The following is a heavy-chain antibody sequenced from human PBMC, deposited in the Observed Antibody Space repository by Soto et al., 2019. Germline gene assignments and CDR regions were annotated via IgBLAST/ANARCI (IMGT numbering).Heavy chain of an antibody. J-gene: IGHJ5*02. CDR2: IYYSGST. D-gene: IGHD6-13*01. CDR3: ALGRGGSSWYWFDP. CDR1: GGSVSSGSYY. V-gene: IGHV4-61*01. Sequence: SETLSLTCTVSGGSVSSGSYYWSWIRQPPGKGLEWIGYIYYSGSTNYNPSIKSRVTISIDTSKNQFSLKLSTGTAADAALYYCALGRGGSSWYWFDPWGQGTLVTVSS.